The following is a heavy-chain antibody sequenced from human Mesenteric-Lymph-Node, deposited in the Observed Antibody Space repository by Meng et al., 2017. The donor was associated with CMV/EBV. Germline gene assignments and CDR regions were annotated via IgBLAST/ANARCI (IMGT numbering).Heavy chain of an antibody. J-gene: IGHJ4*02. CDR3: ARDRGVVVIEDYYFDY. CDR2: IYYSGST. CDR1: GGPISISSYY. V-gene: IGHV4-39*07. Sequence: SETLSLTCTVSGGPISISSYYWGWIRQPPGKGLEWIGSIYYSGSTYYNPSLKSRVTISVDTSKNQFSLKLSSVTAAATAVYYCARDRGVVVIEDYYFDYWGQGTLVTVSS. D-gene: IGHD2-21*01.